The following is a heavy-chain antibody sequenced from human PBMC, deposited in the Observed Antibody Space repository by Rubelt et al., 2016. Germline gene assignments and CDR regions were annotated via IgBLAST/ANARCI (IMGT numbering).Heavy chain of an antibody. J-gene: IGHJ4*02. CDR2: INPSGGST. CDR3: ARGTVLTPRVLSY. V-gene: IGHV1-46*01. CDR1: GYTFTSYY. D-gene: IGHD4-23*01. Sequence: QVQLVQSGAEVKKPGASVKVSCKASGYTFTSYYMHWVRQAPGQGLEWVGIINPSGGSTSYAQKFRVRVTMTRDTSTSTVYMELSSLRSADTAVYYCARGTVLTPRVLSYWGQGTLVTVSS.